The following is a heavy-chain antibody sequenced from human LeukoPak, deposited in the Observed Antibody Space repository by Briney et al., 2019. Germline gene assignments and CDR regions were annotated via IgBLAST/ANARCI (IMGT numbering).Heavy chain of an antibody. Sequence: GSLRLSCVASGFTFSDFYMSWIRQPPGKGLEWIGEINHSGSTNYNPSLKSRVTISVDTSKNQFSLKLSSVTAADTAVYYCARGGNGHDFWSGPIFLDYWGQGTLVTVSS. CDR1: GFTFSDFY. D-gene: IGHD3-3*01. CDR3: ARGGNGHDFWSGPIFLDY. CDR2: INHSGST. V-gene: IGHV4-34*01. J-gene: IGHJ4*02.